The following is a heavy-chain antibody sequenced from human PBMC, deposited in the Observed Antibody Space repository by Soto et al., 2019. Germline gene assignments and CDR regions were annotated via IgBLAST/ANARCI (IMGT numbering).Heavy chain of an antibody. J-gene: IGHJ1*01. Sequence: QVQLQESGPGLVKPSETLSLTCTVSGGSVSSGSYYWSWIRQPPGKGLEWIGYIYYSGSTNYNPSLKSRVNISVDTSKNQFSLQLSYVTAADTAVYYCARDQRDYYDSSGYYSQFQHWGQGTLVTVSS. CDR1: GGSVSSGSYY. V-gene: IGHV4-61*01. CDR3: ARDQRDYYDSSGYYSQFQH. D-gene: IGHD3-22*01. CDR2: IYYSGST.